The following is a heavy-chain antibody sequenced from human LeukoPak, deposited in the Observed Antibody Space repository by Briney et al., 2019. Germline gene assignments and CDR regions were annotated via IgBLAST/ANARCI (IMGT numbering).Heavy chain of an antibody. J-gene: IGHJ4*02. CDR3: ARHRGSYYLY. CDR1: GDSFSSYY. Sequence: SETLSLTCAVSGDSFSSYYWSWIRQPPGKGLEWIGYIYYSGSTNYNPSLKSRVTISVDTSKNQFSLKLSSVTAADTAVYYCARHRGSYYLYWGQGTLVIVSS. D-gene: IGHD1-26*01. V-gene: IGHV4-59*08. CDR2: IYYSGST.